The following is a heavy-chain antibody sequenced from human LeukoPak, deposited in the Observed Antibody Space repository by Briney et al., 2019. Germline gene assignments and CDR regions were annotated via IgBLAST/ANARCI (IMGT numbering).Heavy chain of an antibody. CDR2: ISSSGSTI. CDR1: GFTFSSYE. Sequence: GGSLRLSCAASGFTFSSYEMNWVRQAPGKGLEWVSYISSSGSTIYYADSVKGRFTISRDNAKNSLYLQMNSLRAEDTALYYCARGSDAFDIWGQGTMVTVSS. J-gene: IGHJ3*02. CDR3: ARGSDAFDI. V-gene: IGHV3-48*03.